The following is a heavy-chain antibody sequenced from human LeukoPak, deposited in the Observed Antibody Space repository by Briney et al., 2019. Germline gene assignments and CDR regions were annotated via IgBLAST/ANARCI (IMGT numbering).Heavy chain of an antibody. CDR2: INSDGGNT. CDR1: GFTFSSYW. Sequence: PGGSLRLSCAASGFTFSSYWMHWVRQAPGKGLVWVSRINSDGGNTMYADSVKGRFTISRDNAKNTLYLQMNSLRVEDTAAYYCARVHGSGLPFGYWGQGTLVTVSS. J-gene: IGHJ4*02. D-gene: IGHD6-19*01. V-gene: IGHV3-74*03. CDR3: ARVHGSGLPFGY.